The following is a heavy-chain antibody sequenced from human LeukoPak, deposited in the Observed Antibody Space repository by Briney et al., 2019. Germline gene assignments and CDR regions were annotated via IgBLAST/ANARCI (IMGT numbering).Heavy chain of an antibody. CDR3: ARKYYYDSSGYYFDAFDI. D-gene: IGHD3-22*01. Sequence: GGSLRLSCAASGFTLSSYWMSWVRQAPGKGLEWVANIKQDGSEKYYVDSVKGRFTISRDNAKNSLSQQMSSLSAEDTAVYYCARKYYYDSSGYYFDAFDIWGQGTMVTVSS. CDR1: GFTLSSYW. V-gene: IGHV3-7*01. J-gene: IGHJ3*02. CDR2: IKQDGSEK.